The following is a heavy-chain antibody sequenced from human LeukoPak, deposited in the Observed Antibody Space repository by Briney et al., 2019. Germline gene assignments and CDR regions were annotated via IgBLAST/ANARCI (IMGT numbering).Heavy chain of an antibody. CDR1: GGSISSYY. CDR2: IYSSGST. J-gene: IGHJ4*02. V-gene: IGHV4-59*08. D-gene: IGHD4-11*01. CDR3: ARHQSNYLSYYSAY. Sequence: SETLSLTCTVSGGSISSYYWSWIRQPPGKGLEWIGYIYSSGSTNYNPSLKSRVTISVDTSRNQFSLKLTSVTAADTAVYYCARHQSNYLSYYSAYWGQGTLVTVSS.